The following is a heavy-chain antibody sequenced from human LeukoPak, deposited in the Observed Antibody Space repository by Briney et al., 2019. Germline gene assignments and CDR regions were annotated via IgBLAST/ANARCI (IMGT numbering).Heavy chain of an antibody. V-gene: IGHV1-46*01. D-gene: IGHD3-22*01. CDR2: INPSGDST. Sequence: ASVKVSCKASGYTFTSYYMHWVRQAPGQGLEWMGIINPSGDSTSYAQKFQGRVTMTRDTSTSTVYMELSSLRSEDTAVYYCARGGTYYYDSSDEMPRGGWGQGTLVTVSS. J-gene: IGHJ4*02. CDR3: ARGGTYYYDSSDEMPRGG. CDR1: GYTFTSYY.